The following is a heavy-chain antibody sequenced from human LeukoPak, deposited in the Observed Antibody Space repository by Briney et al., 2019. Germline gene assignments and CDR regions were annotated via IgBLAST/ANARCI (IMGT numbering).Heavy chain of an antibody. V-gene: IGHV4-39*07. D-gene: IGHD3-16*01. CDR1: GDSISSSPYY. CDR3: ATSGGDWFDP. CDR2: IYNSGGT. J-gene: IGHJ5*02. Sequence: SETRSLTCTVSGDSISSSPYYWGWIRQPPGRGLEWIGNIYNSGGTYYNPSLKSRVTILVDTSKNQFSLKLNSVTAADTAFYYCATSGGDWFDPWGQGTLVTVSS.